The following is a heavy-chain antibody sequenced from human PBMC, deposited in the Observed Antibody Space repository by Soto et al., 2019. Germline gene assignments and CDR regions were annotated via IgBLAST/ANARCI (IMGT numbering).Heavy chain of an antibody. CDR2: IYYSGST. J-gene: IGHJ4*02. Sequence: SETLSLTCTVSGGSISSSSYYWGWIRQPPGKGLEWIGSIYYSGSTYYNPSLKSRVTISVDTSKNQFSLKLSSVTAADTTVYYCARVARGSSLDYWGQGTLVTVSS. D-gene: IGHD6-6*01. CDR3: ARVARGSSLDY. V-gene: IGHV4-39*01. CDR1: GGSISSSSYY.